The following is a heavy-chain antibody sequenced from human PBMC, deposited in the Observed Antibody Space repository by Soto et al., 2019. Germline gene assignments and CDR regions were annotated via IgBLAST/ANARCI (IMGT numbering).Heavy chain of an antibody. V-gene: IGHV1-69*01. CDR2: IIPILSTT. D-gene: IGHD6-19*01. Sequence: QVQLVQSGAELKKPGSSVKVSCKVSGGTDGTYSINWVRQAPGQGLEWMGAIIPILSTTNYAQRFQGRVTITADESTCTVYLELTSLKFEDTAVYYCASRAMAVTWFDPWAREPLSPSPQ. CDR3: ASRAMAVTWFDP. J-gene: IGHJ5*02. CDR1: GGTDGTYS.